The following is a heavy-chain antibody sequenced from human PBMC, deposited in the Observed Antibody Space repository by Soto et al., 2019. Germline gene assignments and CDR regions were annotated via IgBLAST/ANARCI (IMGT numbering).Heavy chain of an antibody. CDR2: IYYSGST. CDR1: GGNIRNVDYC. J-gene: IGHJ6*02. CDR3: ARDIWGITHYGMDV. V-gene: IGHV4-30-4*01. Sequence: SQMQPLTYTVSGGNIRNVDYCWSWIRKPPGKGLEWIGYIYYSGSTYYNPSLKSRVTISVDTSKNQFSLKLSSVTAADTAVYYCARDIWGITHYGMDVWGQGTTVTVSS. D-gene: IGHD3-10*01.